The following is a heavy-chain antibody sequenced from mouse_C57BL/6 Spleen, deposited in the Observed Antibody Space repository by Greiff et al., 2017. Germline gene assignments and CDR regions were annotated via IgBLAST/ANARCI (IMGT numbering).Heavy chain of an antibody. CDR1: GFTFRSSA. V-gene: IGHV5-9-1*02. CDR3: TRDDYYGSSDGAY. D-gene: IGHD1-1*01. CDR2: ISSGGDYI. Sequence: EVKLMESGAGLVKPGGSLKLSCAASGFTFRSSAMSLVRQTPETRLEWVAYISSGGDYIYYAHPVKGRCTISRDPARNTLYLQMSSLKSEDTAMYYCTRDDYYGSSDGAYWGQGTLVTVAA. J-gene: IGHJ3*01.